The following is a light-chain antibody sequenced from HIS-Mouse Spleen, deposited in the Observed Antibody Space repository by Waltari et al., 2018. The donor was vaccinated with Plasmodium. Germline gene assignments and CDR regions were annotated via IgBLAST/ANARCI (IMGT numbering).Light chain of an antibody. CDR2: EVS. CDR3: SAYAGSNNLV. V-gene: IGLV2-8*01. J-gene: IGLJ2*01. CDR1: SSDVGGYNY. Sequence: QSALTQPPSASGSPGQSVTISCTGTSSDVGGYNYVSWYQQHPGKAPKLMIYEVSKRPLGVPDRFSGSKSGNTASRTVSGLQAEDEADYYCSAYAGSNNLVFGGGTKLTVL.